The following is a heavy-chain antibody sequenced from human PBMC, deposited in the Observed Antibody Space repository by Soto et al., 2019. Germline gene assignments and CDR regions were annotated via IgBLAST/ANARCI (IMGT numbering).Heavy chain of an antibody. V-gene: IGHV4-30-2*01. J-gene: IGHJ5*02. CDR2: IYHSGST. D-gene: IGHD2-2*01. CDR3: ARLHCNSPNCVPLDP. CDR1: GGAISSGGYS. Sequence: PSETLSLTCAVSGGAISSGGYSWSWIRQPPGMGLEWIGYIYHSGSTKYNPSLKSRVTISVDNSKNQLSMELRSVTAADTAVYYCARLHCNSPNCVPLDPWGQGTLVTVSS.